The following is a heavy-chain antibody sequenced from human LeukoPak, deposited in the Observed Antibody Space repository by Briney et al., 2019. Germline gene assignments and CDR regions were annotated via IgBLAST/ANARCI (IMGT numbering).Heavy chain of an antibody. V-gene: IGHV4-59*01. J-gene: IGHJ3*02. Sequence: SETLSLTCTVSGGSISSYCWSWIRQPPGKGLEWIGYIYYSGSTNYNPSLKSRVTISVDTSKNQFSLKLSSVTAADTAVYYCAKRGLGDREAFDIWGQGTMVTVSS. CDR1: GGSISSYC. CDR3: AKRGLGDREAFDI. D-gene: IGHD2-21*02. CDR2: IYYSGST.